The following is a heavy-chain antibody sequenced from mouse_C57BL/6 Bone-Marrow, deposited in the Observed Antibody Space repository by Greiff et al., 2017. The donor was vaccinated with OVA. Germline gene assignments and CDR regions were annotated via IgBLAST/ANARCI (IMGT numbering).Heavy chain of an antibody. CDR2: ISDGGSYT. CDR1: GFTFSSSA. V-gene: IGHV5-4*03. Sequence: EVKVEESGGGLVKPGGSLKLSCAASGFTFSSSAMSWVRQTPEKRLEWVATISDGGSYTYYPDNVKGRFTISRDNAKNNLYLQMSHLKSEDTAMYYCARARVAYWGQGTLVTVSA. J-gene: IGHJ3*01. CDR3: ARARVAY.